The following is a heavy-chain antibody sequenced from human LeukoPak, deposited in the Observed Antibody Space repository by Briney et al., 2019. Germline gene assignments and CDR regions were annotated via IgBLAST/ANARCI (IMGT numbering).Heavy chain of an antibody. Sequence: GGSLRLSCAASGFTFSDHYIDWVRQAPGKGLEWVGRSRNKANSYTTEYAASVKGRFTISRDDSKNSLYLQMNSLKTEDTAVYYCARVDIVATPWDDAFDIWGQGTMVTVSS. J-gene: IGHJ3*02. CDR2: SRNKANSYTT. CDR1: GFTFSDHY. D-gene: IGHD5-12*01. V-gene: IGHV3-72*01. CDR3: ARVDIVATPWDDAFDI.